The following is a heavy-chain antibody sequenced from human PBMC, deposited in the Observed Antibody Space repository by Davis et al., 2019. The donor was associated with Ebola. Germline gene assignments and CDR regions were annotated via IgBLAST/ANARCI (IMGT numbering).Heavy chain of an antibody. D-gene: IGHD6-13*01. V-gene: IGHV3-9*01. J-gene: IGHJ4*02. CDR2: ISWNSGSI. Sequence: PGGSLRLSCAASGFTFSSYWMHWVRQAPGKGLEWVSGISWNSGSIGYADSVKGRFTISRDNAKNSLYLQMNSLRAEDTALYYCAKDTGYRSSWYADYWGQGTLVTVSS. CDR1: GFTFSSYW. CDR3: AKDTGYRSSWYADY.